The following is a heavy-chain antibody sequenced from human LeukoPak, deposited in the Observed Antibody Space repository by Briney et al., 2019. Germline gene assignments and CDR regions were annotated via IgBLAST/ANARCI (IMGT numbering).Heavy chain of an antibody. V-gene: IGHV5-51*01. CDR1: GYSFTTYW. J-gene: IGHJ4*02. CDR2: IYPGDSDT. CDR3: ATSLYDFWSGYKGYYFNY. Sequence: GESLKISCKGSGYSFTTYWIGWVRQMPGKGLEWMGIIYPGDSDTRYSPSFQGQVTISADRSISTAYLQWSSLKASDTAMYYCATSLYDFWSGYKGYYFNYWGQGTLVTVSS. D-gene: IGHD3-3*01.